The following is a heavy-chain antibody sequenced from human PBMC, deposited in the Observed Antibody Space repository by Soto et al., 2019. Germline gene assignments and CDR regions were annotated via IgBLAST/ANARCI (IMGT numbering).Heavy chain of an antibody. CDR1: GYTFIHYY. CDR3: ARSLLQGDF. D-gene: IGHD2-21*01. V-gene: IGHV1-46*01. J-gene: IGHJ4*02. Sequence: QVQLVQSGAEVKKPGASVKVSCKASGYTFIHYYIHWVRQAPGQGLEWMAIINPNGGSTNYAQKFQGRVTVTSDTSTSTVSMELNSLGSDDTAVYFCARSLLQGDFWGQGTLVTVYS. CDR2: INPNGGST.